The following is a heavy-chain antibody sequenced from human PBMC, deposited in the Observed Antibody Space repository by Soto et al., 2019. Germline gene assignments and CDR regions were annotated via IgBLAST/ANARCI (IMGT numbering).Heavy chain of an antibody. CDR2: IYSGGSA. J-gene: IGHJ4*02. D-gene: IGHD5-18*01. Sequence: EVQLVESGGGLVQPGGSLRLSCAASGFTVSSNYMSWVRQAPGKGLEWVSVIYSGGSAYYADSVKGRFTISRDNSKNTRYLQMNSLRAEDTAVYYCARHGYSYGGGYFDYWCQGTLVTVSS. CDR1: GFTVSSNY. CDR3: ARHGYSYGGGYFDY. V-gene: IGHV3-66*04.